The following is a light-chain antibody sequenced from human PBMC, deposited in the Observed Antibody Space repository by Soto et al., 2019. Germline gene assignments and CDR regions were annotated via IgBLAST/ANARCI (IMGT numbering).Light chain of an antibody. V-gene: IGKV3D-15*01. CDR3: QQYNNWPPIT. Sequence: ETLMTQAPATLSVSPGERATLSCRASQSVSSKFAWYQKKPGPAPRLLIVGASTRATGIPARFSGSGSGTEFTLSISSLQSEDFAVYYCQQYNNWPPITFGQGTRLEIK. CDR1: QSVSSK. J-gene: IGKJ5*01. CDR2: GAS.